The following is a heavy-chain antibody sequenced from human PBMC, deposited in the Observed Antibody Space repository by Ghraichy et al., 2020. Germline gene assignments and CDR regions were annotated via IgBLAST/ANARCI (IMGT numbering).Heavy chain of an antibody. CDR2: ISGSGDTT. CDR3: AKRGSSYFFDH. CDR1: GFTFSSSA. V-gene: IGHV3-23*01. D-gene: IGHD6-6*01. Sequence: LSLTCAASGFTFSSSAMSWVRQAPGKGLEWVSTISGSGDTTIYADSVTGQFTISRDNSKNTIFLHMNSLRAEDTAVYYCAKRGSSYFFDHWGQGTLVTVSS. J-gene: IGHJ4*02.